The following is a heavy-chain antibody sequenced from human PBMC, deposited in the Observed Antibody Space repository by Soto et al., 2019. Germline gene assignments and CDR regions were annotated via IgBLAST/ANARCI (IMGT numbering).Heavy chain of an antibody. J-gene: IGHJ5*02. Sequence: QITLRESGPTLVKPTQTLTLTCTFSGFSLSTSGVGVGWIRQPPGKALEWLALIYWDDDKRYSPSLRSRPTITKDTSKNQVVLTMTNMDPVDTATYYCAHKLSFYYDTSGPRGWFDPWGQGTLVTVSS. CDR1: GFSLSTSGVG. V-gene: IGHV2-5*02. CDR3: AHKLSFYYDTSGPRGWFDP. CDR2: IYWDDDK. D-gene: IGHD3-22*01.